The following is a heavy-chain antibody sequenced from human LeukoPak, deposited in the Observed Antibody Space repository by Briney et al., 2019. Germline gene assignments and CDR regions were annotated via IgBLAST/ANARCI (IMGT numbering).Heavy chain of an antibody. Sequence: GGALRLSCVVSGCTFSNYAMIWVRQAPGKGLEWVSGISGDSGGTNYADSVKGRFTISRDNSKNTLYLQMNSLRAEDTAAYYCAKDGGPTVFYYFDSWGQGTLVTVSS. CDR2: ISGDSGGT. V-gene: IGHV3-23*01. J-gene: IGHJ4*02. CDR1: GCTFSNYA. CDR3: AKDGGPTVFYYFDS. D-gene: IGHD1-1*01.